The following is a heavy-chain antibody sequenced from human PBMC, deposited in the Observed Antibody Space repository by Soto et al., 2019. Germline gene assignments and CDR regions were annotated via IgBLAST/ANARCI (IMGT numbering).Heavy chain of an antibody. V-gene: IGHV3-33*01. CDR2: TWSDGSNK. J-gene: IGHJ4*02. CDR1: GFTFSRSG. Sequence: QVQLVESGGGVAQPGRSLTLSCAASGFTFSRSGMHWVRQAPGKGLEWVAGTWSDGSNKYYADSVKGRFTISRDNSKNTLYLQMNSMRAEDTSLYLCATDIHATWFLNSWGQGTLVTVCS. D-gene: IGHD2-2*02. CDR3: ATDIHATWFLNS.